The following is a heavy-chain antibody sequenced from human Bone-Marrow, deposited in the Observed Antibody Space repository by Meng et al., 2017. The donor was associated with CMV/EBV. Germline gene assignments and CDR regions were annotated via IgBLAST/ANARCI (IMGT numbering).Heavy chain of an antibody. Sequence: GESLKISCAASGFTFSDYYMSWVRQAPGKGLEWVSVIYSGGSTYYADSVKGRFTISRDNSKNTLYLQMNSLRAEDTAVYYCAAGVLWFGAGDYWGQGTLVTVSS. V-gene: IGHV3-66*02. CDR1: GFTFSDYY. CDR2: IYSGGST. D-gene: IGHD3-10*01. CDR3: AAGVLWFGAGDY. J-gene: IGHJ4*02.